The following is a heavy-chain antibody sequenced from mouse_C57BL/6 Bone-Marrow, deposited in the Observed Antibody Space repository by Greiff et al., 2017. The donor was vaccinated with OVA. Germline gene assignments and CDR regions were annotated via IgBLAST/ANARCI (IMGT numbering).Heavy chain of an antibody. J-gene: IGHJ4*01. CDR1: GYTFTTYP. D-gene: IGHD2-4*01. CDR2: FHPYNDDT. V-gene: IGHV1-47*01. CDR3: ARGNDYDALYYAMDY. Sequence: VQLQQSGAELVKPGASVKMSCKASGYTFTTYPIEWMKQNHGKSLEWIGNFHPYNDDTKYNEKFKGKATLTVEKSSSPVYLELSRLTSDDSAVYYCARGNDYDALYYAMDYWGQGTSVTVSS.